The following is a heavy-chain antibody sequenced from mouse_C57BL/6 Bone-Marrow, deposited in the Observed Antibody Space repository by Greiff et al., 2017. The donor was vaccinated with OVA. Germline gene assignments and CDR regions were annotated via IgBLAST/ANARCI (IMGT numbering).Heavy chain of an antibody. CDR2: IDPSDSYT. J-gene: IGHJ4*01. V-gene: IGHV1-59*01. D-gene: IGHD2-5*01. CDR3: ARDYSNYYAMDY. CDR1: GYTFTSYW. Sequence: QVQLQQPGAELVRPGTSVKLSCKASGYTFTSYWMHWVKQRPGQGLEWIGVIDPSDSYTNYNQKFKGKATLTVDTSSSTAYMQLSSLTSEDSAVYDGARDYSNYYAMDYWGQGTSVTVSS.